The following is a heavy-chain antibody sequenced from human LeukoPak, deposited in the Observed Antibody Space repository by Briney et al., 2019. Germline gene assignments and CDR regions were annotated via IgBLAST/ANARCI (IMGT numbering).Heavy chain of an antibody. D-gene: IGHD3-22*01. V-gene: IGHV4-39*01. Sequence: PSETLPLTCTVSGGSISSSSYYWGWIRQPPGKGLEWIGSIYYSGSTYYNPSLKSRVTISVDTSKNQFSLKLSSVTAADTAVYYCARHVLYYYDSSGYFDYWGQGTLVTVSS. J-gene: IGHJ4*02. CDR3: ARHVLYYYDSSGYFDY. CDR1: GGSISSSSYY. CDR2: IYYSGST.